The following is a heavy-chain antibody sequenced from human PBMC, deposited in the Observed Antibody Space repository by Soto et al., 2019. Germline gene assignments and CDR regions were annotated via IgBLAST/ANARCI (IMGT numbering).Heavy chain of an antibody. V-gene: IGHV3-23*01. CDR1: GFACSSHS. Sequence: GGALRLACRRSGFACSSHSMTWLHQAPGKGLEWVSAISGSGGSTYYADSVKGRFTISRDNSKNTLYLQMNSLRAEDTAVYYCAKANADYDFWSGSLLAGLGYWGQGTLVTV. CDR3: AKANADYDFWSGSLLAGLGY. J-gene: IGHJ4*02. D-gene: IGHD3-3*01. CDR2: ISGSGGST.